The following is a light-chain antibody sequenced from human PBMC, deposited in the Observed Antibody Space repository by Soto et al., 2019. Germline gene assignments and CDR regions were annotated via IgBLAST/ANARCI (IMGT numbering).Light chain of an antibody. Sequence: DIQVTQTPYSLSASVGDRVTITCRASQSVSNWLAWYQQKPGKAPNLLIYDASSLESGVPSRFSGSGSGTEFTLTISSLQPDDFATYSCQQYTPNSRTFGQGTKVDIK. CDR2: DAS. CDR3: QQYTPNSRT. CDR1: QSVSNW. V-gene: IGKV1-5*01. J-gene: IGKJ1*01.